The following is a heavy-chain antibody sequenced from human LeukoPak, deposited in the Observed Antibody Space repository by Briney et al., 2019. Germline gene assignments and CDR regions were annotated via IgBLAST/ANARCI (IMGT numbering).Heavy chain of an antibody. CDR3: ARELYVDTVPPAFDI. CDR1: GGSISSGSYY. J-gene: IGHJ3*02. CDR2: IYTSGST. Sequence: SSETLSLTCTVSGGSISSGSYYWSWIRQPAGKGLEWIGRIYTSGSTNYNPSLKSRVTISVDTSKNQFSLKLSSVTAADTAVYYCARELYVDTVPPAFDIWGQGTMVTVSS. D-gene: IGHD5-18*01. V-gene: IGHV4-61*02.